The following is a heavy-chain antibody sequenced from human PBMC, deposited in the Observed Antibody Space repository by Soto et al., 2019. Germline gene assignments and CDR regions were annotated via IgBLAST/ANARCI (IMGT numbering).Heavy chain of an antibody. J-gene: IGHJ3*02. V-gene: IGHV4-31*03. CDR3: ARFVGSGWHDAFDI. CDR2: IYYSGST. CDR1: GGSISSGGYY. Sequence: SETLSLTCTVSGGSISSGGYYWSWIRQHPGKGLEWIGYIYYSGSTYYNPSLKSRVTISVDTSKNQFSLKLSSVTAADTAVYYCARFVGSGWHDAFDIWGQGTMVTVSS. D-gene: IGHD6-19*01.